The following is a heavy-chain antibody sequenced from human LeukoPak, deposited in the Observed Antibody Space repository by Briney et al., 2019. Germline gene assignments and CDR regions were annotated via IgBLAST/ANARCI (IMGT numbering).Heavy chain of an antibody. CDR1: GGSITSGSSY. V-gene: IGHV4-61*02. Sequence: PSETLSLTCTVSGGSITSGSSYWSWIRQPAGKGLEWIGRIYTSGSTKYNPSLKSRVTISVDTSKNQFSLRLTSVTAADTAMYFCVKSGGYGLIDYWGQGTLVTVSS. CDR2: IYTSGST. CDR3: VKSGGYGLIDY. D-gene: IGHD1-26*01. J-gene: IGHJ4*02.